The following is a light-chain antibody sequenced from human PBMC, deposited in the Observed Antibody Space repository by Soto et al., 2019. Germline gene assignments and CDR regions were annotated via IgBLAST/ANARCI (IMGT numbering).Light chain of an antibody. J-gene: IGKJ5*01. Sequence: EIVMTQSPATLSVSPGERATLSCRASQSVSSNLAWYQQKPGQPPRLLIYGISTRATGIPDRFSASGSGTEFTLTISSLQPEDFAIYYCQQHTQWPITFGQGTRLEIK. CDR1: QSVSSN. V-gene: IGKV3D-15*01. CDR3: QQHTQWPIT. CDR2: GIS.